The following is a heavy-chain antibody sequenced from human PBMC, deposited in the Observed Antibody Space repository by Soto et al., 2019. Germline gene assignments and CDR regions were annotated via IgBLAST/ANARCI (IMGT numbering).Heavy chain of an antibody. Sequence: LSETLSLTCTISGGSPSYYYWTWIRQPPGKGLEWIGNIDNSGTTNYNPSLKSRVIISVDTSNNQLSLKLSSVTAADTAVYYCARDDGHDYVGNFGYWGQGTRVTVSS. CDR3: ARDDGHDYVGNFGY. CDR1: GGSPSYYY. CDR2: IDNSGTT. D-gene: IGHD4-17*01. V-gene: IGHV4-59*12. J-gene: IGHJ4*02.